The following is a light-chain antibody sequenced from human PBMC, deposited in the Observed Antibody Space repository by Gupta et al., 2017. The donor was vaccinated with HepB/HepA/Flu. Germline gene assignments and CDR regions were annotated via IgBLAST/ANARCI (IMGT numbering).Light chain of an antibody. CDR1: SSNIGSNS. V-gene: IGLV1-47*01. J-gene: IGLJ3*02. Sequence: QSVLTQPHSASETPGPRVTISCSGSSSNIGSNSVYWYQQLPGTAPKLLIYRNNQRPSGVPDRFSGSKSGTSASLAISGLRSDDEADYYCSAWDDRLSGWVFGGGTKLTVL. CDR2: RNN. CDR3: SAWDDRLSGWV.